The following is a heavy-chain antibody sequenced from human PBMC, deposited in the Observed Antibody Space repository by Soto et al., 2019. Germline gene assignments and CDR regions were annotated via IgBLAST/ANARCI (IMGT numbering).Heavy chain of an antibody. CDR1: GGSISSSSYY. D-gene: IGHD3-22*01. J-gene: IGHJ4*02. CDR2: IYYSGST. Sequence: SETLSRTCTVSGGSISSSSYYWGWIRQPPGKGLEWIGSIYYSGSTYYNPSLKSRVTISVDTSKNHFSLNLSSVNAADTAVYYCARVSGDYYDSSGYYAFDYWGQGTLVTVSS. CDR3: ARVSGDYYDSSGYYAFDY. V-gene: IGHV4-39*02.